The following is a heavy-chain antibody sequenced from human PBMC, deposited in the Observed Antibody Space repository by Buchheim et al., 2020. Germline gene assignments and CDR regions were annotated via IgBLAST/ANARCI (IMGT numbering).Heavy chain of an antibody. V-gene: IGHV4-30-2*01. Sequence: QLHLQESGSGLVKPSQTLSLTCAVSGGSISSGDNSWSWIRQPPGKALEWIGYMSQSGSASYNPSLKSRVTISVDRSKNQFSLNLNSVTAADTAVYYCARGQGGYCGGGSCSFDFWGQGTL. D-gene: IGHD2-15*01. CDR2: MSQSGSA. CDR1: GGSISSGDNS. CDR3: ARGQGGYCGGGSCSFDF. J-gene: IGHJ4*02.